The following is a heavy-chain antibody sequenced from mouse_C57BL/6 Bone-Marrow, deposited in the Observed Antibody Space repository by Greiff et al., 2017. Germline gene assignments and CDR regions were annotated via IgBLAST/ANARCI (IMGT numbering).Heavy chain of an antibody. J-gene: IGHJ1*03. V-gene: IGHV1-52*01. CDR3: AIGRAVPPIVYDGYPYWDFDV. D-gene: IGHD2-3*01. CDR2: IDPSDSET. CDR1: GYTFTSYW. Sequence: QVQLQQPGAELVRPGSSVKLSCKASGYTFTSYWMHWVKQRPIQGLEWIGNIDPSDSETHYNQKFKDKATLTVDKSSSPAYMQLSSLTSEAAAVYYCAIGRAVPPIVYDGYPYWDFDVWGTGTTVTVSS.